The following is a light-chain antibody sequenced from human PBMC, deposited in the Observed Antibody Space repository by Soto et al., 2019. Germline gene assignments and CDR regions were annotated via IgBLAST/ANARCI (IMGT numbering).Light chain of an antibody. Sequence: EIVLTQSPGTLSLSPGERATLSCRASQSVSGTYLTWYQQKPGQAPGRLIYGASIRATGIPDRFSGSGSGTDFTLTISRLEPEDFAVYYCQYYGSSPRVTFGGGTKVEIK. V-gene: IGKV3-20*01. CDR1: QSVSGTY. CDR3: QYYGSSPRVT. CDR2: GAS. J-gene: IGKJ4*01.